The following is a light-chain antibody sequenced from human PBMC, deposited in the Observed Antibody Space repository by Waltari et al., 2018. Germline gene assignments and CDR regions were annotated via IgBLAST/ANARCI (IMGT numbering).Light chain of an antibody. J-gene: IGKJ1*01. CDR1: QSVSSSY. Sequence: EIVLTQSPGTLSLSPGERATLSCRASQSVSSSYLAGYQQKPVQAPRLLIYGASSRATGIPDRFSGSGSGTDFTLTISRLEPEDFAVYYCQQYGSSPRTFGQGTKVEIK. V-gene: IGKV3-20*01. CDR3: QQYGSSPRT. CDR2: GAS.